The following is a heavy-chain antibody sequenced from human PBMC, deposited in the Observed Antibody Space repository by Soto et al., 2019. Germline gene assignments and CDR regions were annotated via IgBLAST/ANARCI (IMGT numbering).Heavy chain of an antibody. D-gene: IGHD1-26*01. Sequence: ASVKVSCKASGYTFTTYTMHWVRQAPGQRLEWMGWINAGNGNTKYSQKFQGRVTITRDTSASTAYMELSSLKSEDTAVYYCARDRRELTKDSYCECWGKGNMVTVSA. J-gene: IGHJ4*01. CDR1: GYTFTTYT. CDR2: INAGNGNT. CDR3: ARDRRELTKDSYCEC. V-gene: IGHV1-3*01.